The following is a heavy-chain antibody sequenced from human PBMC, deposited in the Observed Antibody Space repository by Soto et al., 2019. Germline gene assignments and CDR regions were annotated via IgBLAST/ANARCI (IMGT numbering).Heavy chain of an antibody. CDR2: IYYSGST. Sequence: SETLSLTCTVSGGSISSYYWSWIRQPPGKGLEWIGYIYYSGSTNYNPSLKSRVTISVDTSKNQFSLKLSSVTAADTAVYYCARGNYDFWSGHMDVWGKGTTVTVSS. CDR3: ARGNYDFWSGHMDV. D-gene: IGHD3-3*01. J-gene: IGHJ6*03. CDR1: GGSISSYY. V-gene: IGHV4-59*01.